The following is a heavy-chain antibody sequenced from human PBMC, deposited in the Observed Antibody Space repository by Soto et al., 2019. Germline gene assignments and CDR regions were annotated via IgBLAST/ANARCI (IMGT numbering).Heavy chain of an antibody. J-gene: IGHJ3*01. V-gene: IGHV3-30*04. D-gene: IGHD3-10*01. CDR2: ISYDGSNA. Sequence: PGGSLRLSCTASGFSFSTYAMYWVRQAPGKGLEWVAIISYDGSNAQYADSVKGRFTVARDNSKNTLYLQMHSLTAEDTAVYYCARDGGGFGELLLNSYDAFDLWGQGKLVT. CDR1: GFSFSTYA. CDR3: ARDGGGFGELLLNSYDAFDL.